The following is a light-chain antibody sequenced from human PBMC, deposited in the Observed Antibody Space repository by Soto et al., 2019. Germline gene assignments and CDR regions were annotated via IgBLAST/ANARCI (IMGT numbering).Light chain of an antibody. Sequence: DIQITQSPSYLSASVGYRVTITCRASQGISNYLAWYQQKPGKVPKLLIYAASTLQSGVPSRFSGSGSGTDFTLTISSLQPEDVATYYCQKYNSAPPFTFGPGTKVDIK. CDR3: QKYNSAPPFT. J-gene: IGKJ3*01. CDR2: AAS. V-gene: IGKV1-27*01. CDR1: QGISNY.